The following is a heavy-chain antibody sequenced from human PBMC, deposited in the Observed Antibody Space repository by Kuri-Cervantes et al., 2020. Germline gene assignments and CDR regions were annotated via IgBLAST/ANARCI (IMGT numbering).Heavy chain of an antibody. CDR2: IGTAGDT. J-gene: IGHJ6*02. Sequence: GESLKISCAASGFTFSSYDMHWVRQATGKGLEWVSAIGTAGDTYYPGSVKGRFTISRDNSKNTLYLQMNSLRAEDTAVYYCVSSGYYYYYGMDVWGQGTTVTVSS. CDR3: VSSGYYYYYGMDV. V-gene: IGHV3-13*01. CDR1: GFTFSSYD. D-gene: IGHD3-22*01.